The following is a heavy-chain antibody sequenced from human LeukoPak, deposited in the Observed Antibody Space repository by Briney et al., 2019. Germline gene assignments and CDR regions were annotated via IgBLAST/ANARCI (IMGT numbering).Heavy chain of an antibody. D-gene: IGHD3-16*01. J-gene: IGHJ4*02. CDR3: ARDGPDYDYVWGSYYY. CDR2: ISSSSSTI. Sequence: GGSLRLSCAASGFTFTTYWMNWVRQAPGKGLEWVSYISSSSSTIYYADSVKGRFTISRDNAKNSLYLQMNSLKAEDTAVYYCARDGPDYDYVWGSYYYWGQGTLVTVSS. V-gene: IGHV3-48*01. CDR1: GFTFTTYW.